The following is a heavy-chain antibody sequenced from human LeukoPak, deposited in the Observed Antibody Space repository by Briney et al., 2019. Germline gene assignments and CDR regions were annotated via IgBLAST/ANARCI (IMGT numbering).Heavy chain of an antibody. V-gene: IGHV3-33*01. J-gene: IGHJ4*02. D-gene: IGHD1-26*01. Sequence: GSLSLSCEASGFTFSSYGIHWVRQAPGKGLEWVAVIWSDGNKYYADSVKGRFTISRDNSKDTLYLQLNSLRAEDTAVYYCARASGSFDYWGQGTLVSVSS. CDR2: IWSDGNK. CDR1: GFTFSSYG. CDR3: ARASGSFDY.